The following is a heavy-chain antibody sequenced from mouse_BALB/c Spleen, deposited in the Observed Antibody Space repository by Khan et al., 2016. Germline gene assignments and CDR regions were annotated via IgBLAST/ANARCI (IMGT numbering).Heavy chain of an antibody. CDR2: ISTYYGDT. D-gene: IGHD2-1*01. J-gene: IGHJ4*01. CDR1: GYTFTDYA. Sequence: QVRLQQSGAELVRPGVSVKISCKGSGYTFTDYAIHWVKQSHAKSLEWIGVISTYYGDTSYNQKFEGKATMTVDKSSSTAYVELARLTSEDSAIYYCAREWLNYDYAMDYWGQGTSVTVSS. CDR3: AREWLNYDYAMDY. V-gene: IGHV1S137*01.